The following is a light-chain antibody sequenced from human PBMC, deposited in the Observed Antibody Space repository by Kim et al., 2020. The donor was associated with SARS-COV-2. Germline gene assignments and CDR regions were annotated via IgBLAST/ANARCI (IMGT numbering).Light chain of an antibody. J-gene: IGLJ2*01. V-gene: IGLV2-23*02. Sequence: PGQSITISCTGTRIDVGTYNLVSWYLQHPGKAPKLMIYEVKKRPSGVSNRFSGSKSGNTASLTISGLQAEDEADYYCCSYAGSSAVFGGGTQLTVL. CDR2: EVK. CDR3: CSYAGSSAV. CDR1: RIDVGTYNL.